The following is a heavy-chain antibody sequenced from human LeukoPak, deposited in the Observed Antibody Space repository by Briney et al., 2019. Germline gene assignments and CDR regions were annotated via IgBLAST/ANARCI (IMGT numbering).Heavy chain of an antibody. CDR2: INPSGGST. CDR1: GYTFTSYY. J-gene: IGHJ4*02. CDR3: ARGEGAAGEFDY. D-gene: IGHD6-13*01. Sequence: ASVKVSCKASGYTFTSYYMHWVRQAPGQGLEWMGIINPSGGSTNYAQKFQGRVTMTRDTSISTAYMELSRLRSDDTAVYYCARGEGAAGEFDYWGQGTLVTVSS. V-gene: IGHV1-2*02.